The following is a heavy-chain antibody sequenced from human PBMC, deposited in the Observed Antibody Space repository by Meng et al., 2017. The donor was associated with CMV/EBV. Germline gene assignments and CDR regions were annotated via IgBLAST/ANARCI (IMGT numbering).Heavy chain of an antibody. CDR1: GGTFSSYA. CDR3: ARELYSSSSGVGWYFDL. D-gene: IGHD6-6*01. J-gene: IGHJ2*01. CDR2: IIPIFGTA. Sequence: QVQLVQSGAEVXXXXXXVKXSXXXSGGTFSSYAISWVRQAPGQGLEWMGGIIPIFGTANYAQKFQGRVTITADESTSTAYMELSSLRSEDTAVYYCARELYSSSSGVGWYFDLWGRGTLVTVSS. V-gene: IGHV1-69*12.